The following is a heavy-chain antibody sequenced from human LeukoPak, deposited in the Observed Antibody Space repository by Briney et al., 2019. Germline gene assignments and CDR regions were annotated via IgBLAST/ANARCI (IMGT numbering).Heavy chain of an antibody. CDR2: IYDSGST. V-gene: IGHV4-59*08. J-gene: IGHJ4*02. Sequence: PSETLSLTCTVSGGSISSYYWSWIRQPPGKGLERIGYIYDSGSTNYNPSLKSRVTISVDTSKNQFSLKLSSVTAADTAVYYCARHIDGYIHFDYWGQGTLVTVSS. D-gene: IGHD5-24*01. CDR1: GGSISSYY. CDR3: ARHIDGYIHFDY.